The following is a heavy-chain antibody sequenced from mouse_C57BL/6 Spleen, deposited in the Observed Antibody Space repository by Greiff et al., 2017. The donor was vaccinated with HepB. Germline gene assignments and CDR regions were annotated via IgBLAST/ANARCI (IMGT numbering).Heavy chain of an antibody. V-gene: IGHV14-1*01. D-gene: IGHD1-1*01. CDR1: GFNIKDYY. CDR2: IDPEDGDT. J-gene: IGHJ2*01. CDR3: TYSYGSSYRDY. Sequence: EVQLQQSGAELVRPGASVKLSCTASGFNIKDYYMHWVKQRPEQGLEWIGRIDPEDGDTEYAPKFQGKATMTADKSSNTAYLQLSSLTSEDTAVYYCTYSYGSSYRDYWGQGTTLTVSS.